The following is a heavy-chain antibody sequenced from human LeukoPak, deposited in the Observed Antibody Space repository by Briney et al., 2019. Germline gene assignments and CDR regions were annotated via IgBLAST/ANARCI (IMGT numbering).Heavy chain of an antibody. D-gene: IGHD4-11*01. J-gene: IGHJ2*01. V-gene: IGHV4-31*03. Sequence: PSETLSLTCTVSGASISSGVYYWNWIRQHPGKGLEWIGYIYYSGSTYYNPSLKSRVTISVDTSKNQFSLKLSSVTAADTAVYYCARMTTVTTTAGWYFDLWGRGTLVTVSS. CDR1: GASISSGVYY. CDR3: ARMTTVTTTAGWYFDL. CDR2: IYYSGST.